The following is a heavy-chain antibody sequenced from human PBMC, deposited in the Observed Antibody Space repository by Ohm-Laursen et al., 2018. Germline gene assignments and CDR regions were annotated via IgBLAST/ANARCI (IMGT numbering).Heavy chain of an antibody. CDR1: GGSISSYY. J-gene: IGHJ4*02. Sequence: LSLTCIASGGSISSYYWSWIRQPPGKGLEWVSYISSSGDSIYYADSVKGRFTISRDNAKHSLYLQMNSLRAEDTAVYYCARNLGYCSGLRCYYFDPWGQGTLITVSS. D-gene: IGHD2-15*01. CDR2: ISSSGDSI. CDR3: ARNLGYCSGLRCYYFDP. V-gene: IGHV3-11*01.